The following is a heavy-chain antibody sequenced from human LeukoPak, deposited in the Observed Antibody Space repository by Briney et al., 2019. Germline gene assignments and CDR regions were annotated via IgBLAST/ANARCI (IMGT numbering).Heavy chain of an antibody. CDR1: GFTFDDYG. CDR2: ISGDGGST. CDR3: AKVYRYCGGNFLSSEGPLDY. Sequence: RGGSLRLSCVASGFTFDDYGMHWVRQAPGKGLEWVSLISGDGGSTYYADSVRGRFTISRDSSKNSLYLQMNSLRTEDTALYYCAKVYRYCGGNFLSSEGPLDYWGQGTLVTVSS. D-gene: IGHD2-21*02. V-gene: IGHV3-43*02. J-gene: IGHJ4*02.